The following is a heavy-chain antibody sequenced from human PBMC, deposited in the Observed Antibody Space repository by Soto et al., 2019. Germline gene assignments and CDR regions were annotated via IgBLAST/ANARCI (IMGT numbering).Heavy chain of an antibody. CDR1: GFTVSSNY. CDR3: ARQHYSPAPWSSSGWFDP. J-gene: IGHJ5*02. CDR2: IYSGGST. D-gene: IGHD6-6*01. V-gene: IGHV3-53*01. Sequence: EVQLVESGGGLIQPGGSLRLSCAASGFTVSSNYMSWVRQAPGKGLEWVSVIYSGGSTYYADSVKGRFTISRDNSKNTXXLQMNSLRAEVTAVYYCARQHYSPAPWSSSGWFDPWGQGTLVTVSS.